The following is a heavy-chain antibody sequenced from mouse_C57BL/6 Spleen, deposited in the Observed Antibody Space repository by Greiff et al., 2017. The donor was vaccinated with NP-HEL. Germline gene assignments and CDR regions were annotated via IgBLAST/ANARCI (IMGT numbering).Heavy chain of an antibody. J-gene: IGHJ3*01. V-gene: IGHV3-6*01. CDR3: ASLLYY. CDR1: GYSITSGYY. Sequence: ESGPGLVKPSQSLSLTCSVTGYSITSGYYWNWIRQFPGNKLEWMGYISYDGSNNYNPSLKNRISITRDTSKNQFFLKLNSVTTEDTATYYCASLLYYWGQGTLVTVSA. D-gene: IGHD2-1*01. CDR2: ISYDGSN.